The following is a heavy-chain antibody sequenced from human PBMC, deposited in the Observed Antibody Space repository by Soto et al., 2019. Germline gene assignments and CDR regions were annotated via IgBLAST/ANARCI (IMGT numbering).Heavy chain of an antibody. V-gene: IGHV5-10-1*01. CDR1: GYSFAGYW. CDR2: IDPSDSQT. D-gene: IGHD3-22*01. CDR3: ARQIYDSDSGPNFKYYFDS. Sequence: VESLTISCKVSGYSFAGYWITCVLQMPGKGLEWMGRIDPSDSQTYYSPSFRGHVTISAAKSITTAFLQWSSLRASDTAMYYCARQIYDSDSGPNFKYYFDSWGQGTMVTVSS. J-gene: IGHJ4*02.